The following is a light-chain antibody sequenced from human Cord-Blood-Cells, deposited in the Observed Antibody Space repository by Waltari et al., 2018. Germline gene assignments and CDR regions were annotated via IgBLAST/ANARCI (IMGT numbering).Light chain of an antibody. J-gene: IGLJ2*01. V-gene: IGLV3-1*01. CDR2: QDS. Sequence: SYELTQPPSVSVSPGQTASITCSGDKLGDKYACWYQQKPGQYPVLVIYQDSKRPSGIPERFSGSNAGNTATLTISGTQAMAEAEYYGQAWDSSSYVVFGGGTKLTVL. CDR3: QAWDSSSYVV. CDR1: KLGDKY.